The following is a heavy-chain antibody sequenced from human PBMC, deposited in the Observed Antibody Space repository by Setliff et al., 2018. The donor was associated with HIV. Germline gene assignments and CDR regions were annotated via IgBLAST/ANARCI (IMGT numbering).Heavy chain of an antibody. CDR2: SNPSSRTT. V-gene: IGHV1-46*01. Sequence: ASVKVSCKSSGYIFTTHYIHWVRQAPGQGIERMGMSNPSSRTTIYAQKFRGRMTLTKDKSTTTVYMELSSLRSDDTAVYYCARGGRVDESRGYYYPLMYWGQGTLVTSP. CDR1: GYIFTTHY. J-gene: IGHJ4*02. D-gene: IGHD3-22*01. CDR3: ARGGRVDESRGYYYPLMY.